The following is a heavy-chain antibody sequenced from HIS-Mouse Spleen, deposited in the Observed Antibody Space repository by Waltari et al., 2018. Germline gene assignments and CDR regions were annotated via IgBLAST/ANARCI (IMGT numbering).Heavy chain of an antibody. CDR1: GVSISSSSYY. D-gene: IGHD4-17*01. CDR2: IYYSGGT. CDR3: ARVPGDYSGAFDI. V-gene: IGHV4-39*07. Sequence: QLQLQESGPGLVKPSETLSLTCTVSGVSISSSSYYWGWIRPPPGKGLEWIGSIYYSGGTYYNPSLKSRVTISGDTSKNQFSLKLSSVTAADTAVYYCARVPGDYSGAFDIWGQGTMVTVSS. J-gene: IGHJ3*02.